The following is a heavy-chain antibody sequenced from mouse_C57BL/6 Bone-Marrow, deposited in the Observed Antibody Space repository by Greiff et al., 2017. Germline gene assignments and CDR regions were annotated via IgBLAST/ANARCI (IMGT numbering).Heavy chain of an antibody. Sequence: EVKLQESGPGLVKPSQSLSLTCSVTGYSITSGYYWNWIRQFPGNKLEWMGYINYDGSNNYNPSLKNRISITRDTSKNQFFLKLNSVTTEDTATYYCARDGYYVFAYWGQGTLVTVSA. J-gene: IGHJ3*01. D-gene: IGHD2-3*01. CDR2: INYDGSN. CDR3: ARDGYYVFAY. CDR1: GYSITSGYY. V-gene: IGHV3-6*01.